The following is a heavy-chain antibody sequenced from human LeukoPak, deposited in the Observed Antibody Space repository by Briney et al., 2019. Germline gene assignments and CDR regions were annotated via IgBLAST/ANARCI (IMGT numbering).Heavy chain of an antibody. CDR1: GESISGFY. D-gene: IGHD3-10*01. J-gene: IGHJ5*02. CDR2: IYYSGST. CDR3: ARHVGFITMVRGVINNNWFDP. V-gene: IGHV4-59*08. Sequence: SETLSLTCTVSGESISGFYWTWIRQPPGKGLEWIGYIYYSGSTNYNPSLKSRVTISVDTSKNQFSLKLSSVTAADTAVYYCARHVGFITMVRGVINNNWFDPWGQGTLVTVSS.